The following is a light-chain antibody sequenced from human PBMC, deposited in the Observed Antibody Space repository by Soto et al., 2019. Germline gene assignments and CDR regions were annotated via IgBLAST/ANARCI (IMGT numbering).Light chain of an antibody. CDR2: GAS. Sequence: EIVLTQTPGTLSLSPGEIATLSCRASQSVTSSHLAGYQQKPGQAPRLLIYGASTRATGIPDRFSGSGSDTDFSLTIRRLDPEDFAMYYCLLYFSPDRYTFGPGTKVQIK. CDR1: QSVTSSH. J-gene: IGKJ2*01. V-gene: IGKV3-20*01. CDR3: LLYFSPDRYT.